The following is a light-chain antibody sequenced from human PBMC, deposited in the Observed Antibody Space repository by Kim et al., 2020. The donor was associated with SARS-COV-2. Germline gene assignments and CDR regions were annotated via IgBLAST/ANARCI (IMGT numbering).Light chain of an antibody. CDR3: NSRDTSSNHVL. CDR2: GKN. V-gene: IGLV3-19*01. Sequence: SELTQDPAVSVALGQTVKITCQGDSLRSYYASWYQQKPGQAPLLVIYGKNNRPSGIPDRFSGSGSGNTASLTITGAQAEDEADYYCNSRDTSSNHVLFGGGTKVTVL. J-gene: IGLJ3*02. CDR1: SLRSYY.